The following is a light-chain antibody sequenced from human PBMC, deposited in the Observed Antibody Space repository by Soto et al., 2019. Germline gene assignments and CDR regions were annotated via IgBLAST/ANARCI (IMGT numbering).Light chain of an antibody. V-gene: IGLV4-69*01. CDR3: QTWVTGIQV. CDR2: LNSDGSH. J-gene: IGLJ2*01. Sequence: QSVLTQSPSASASLGASVKLTCTLSSGHSSYAIAWHQQRPEKGPRYLMKLNSDGSHRKGDGIPDRFSGSSSGAERYLTISSLQSEDEADYYCQTWVTGIQVFGGGTKLTV. CDR1: SGHSSYA.